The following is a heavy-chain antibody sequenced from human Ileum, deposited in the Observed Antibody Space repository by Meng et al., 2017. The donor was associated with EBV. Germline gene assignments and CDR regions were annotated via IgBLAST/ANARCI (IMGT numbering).Heavy chain of an antibody. CDR3: ARGSYYFDS. CDR2: TYYGAKSNT. J-gene: IGHJ4*02. D-gene: IGHD1-26*01. Sequence: QGQLQPSGPGLRKPSPTIPLTCAISGDSVASISGAPNWIRQSASTGLEWVGTTYYGAKSNTIYAVSVSSRITISTDTSKNQFSLQLNAVTPEDTAVYSCARGSYYFDSWGQGTLVTVSS. CDR1: GDSVASISGA. V-gene: IGHV6-1*01.